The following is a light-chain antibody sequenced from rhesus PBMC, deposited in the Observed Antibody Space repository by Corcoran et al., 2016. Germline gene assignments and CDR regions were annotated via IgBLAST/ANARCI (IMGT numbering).Light chain of an antibody. CDR1: SSNIGGNS. CDR2: DSD. CDR3: AAWDDSLRSYI. J-gene: IGLJ1*01. V-gene: IGLV1S4*01. Sequence: QSVLTQPPSASGAPGQSVTISCSGNSSNIGGNSVYWYQLLPGTAPKLLISDSDQRPPGVPDRFSASKSGSSASLAITCLRSEDEATYFCAAWDDSLRSYIFGAGTRLTVL.